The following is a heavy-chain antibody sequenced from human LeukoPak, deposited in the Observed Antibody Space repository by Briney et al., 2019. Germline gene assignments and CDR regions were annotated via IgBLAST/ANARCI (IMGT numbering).Heavy chain of an antibody. J-gene: IGHJ4*02. CDR1: GFTFSSYE. D-gene: IGHD3-10*01. CDR3: AKEILLWFGEIPYFDY. V-gene: IGHV3-48*03. Sequence: PGGSLRLSCAASGFTFSSYEMNWVRQAPGEGLEWVSYISSSGSTIYYADSVKGRFTISRDNAKNTLYLQMNSLRAEDTAVYYCAKEILLWFGEIPYFDYWGQGTLVTVSS. CDR2: ISSSGSTI.